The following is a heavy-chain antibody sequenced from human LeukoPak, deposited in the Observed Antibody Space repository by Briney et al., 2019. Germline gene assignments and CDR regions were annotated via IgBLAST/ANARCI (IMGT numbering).Heavy chain of an antibody. V-gene: IGHV3-21*01. D-gene: IGHD3-3*01. CDR3: ARDADSGYYYTHY. Sequence: GGSLRLSCAASGFTFSRNSMNWVRQAPGKGLEWVSSISSGSTYIYYADSVKGRFTISRDNAKNSLYLQMNSLRADDTALYYCARDADSGYYYTHYWGRGTLVTVSS. J-gene: IGHJ4*02. CDR2: ISSGSTYI. CDR1: GFTFSRNS.